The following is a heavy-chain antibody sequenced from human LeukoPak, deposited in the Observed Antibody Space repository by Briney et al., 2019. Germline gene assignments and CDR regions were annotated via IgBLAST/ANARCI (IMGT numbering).Heavy chain of an antibody. D-gene: IGHD3-10*01. CDR1: GFTFDDYG. J-gene: IGHJ4*02. V-gene: IGHV3-20*04. CDR2: INWNGGST. Sequence: GGSLRLSCAASGFTFDDYGMSWVRQAPGKGLEWVSGINWNGGSTGYADSVKGRFTISRDNSKNTLYLQMNSLRAEDTAVYYCARVTYGSGTYGAFDYWGQGTLVTVSS. CDR3: ARVTYGSGTYGAFDY.